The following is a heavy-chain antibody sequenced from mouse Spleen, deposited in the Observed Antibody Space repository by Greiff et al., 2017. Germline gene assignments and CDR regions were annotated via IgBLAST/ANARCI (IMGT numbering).Heavy chain of an antibody. CDR3: ARGEKLGYYGDY. Sequence: VQLQQPGAELVMPGASVKLSCKASGYTFTSYWMHWVKQRPGQGLEWIGEIDPSDSYTNYNQKFKGKATLTVDKSSSTAYMQLSSLTAEDSEGYYGARGEKLGYYGDYWGQGTTLTVSS. J-gene: IGHJ2*01. CDR2: IDPSDSYT. CDR1: GYTFTSYW. V-gene: IGHV1-69*01. D-gene: IGHD4-1*01.